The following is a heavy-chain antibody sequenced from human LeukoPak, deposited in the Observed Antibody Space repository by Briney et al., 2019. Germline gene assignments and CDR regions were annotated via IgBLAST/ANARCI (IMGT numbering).Heavy chain of an antibody. CDR2: ISWNSGSI. Sequence: GGSLRLSCAASGFTFDDYALHWVRQAPGKGLEWVSGISWNSGSIGYADSVKGRFTISRDNAKNSLYLQMNSLRAEDTALYYCAKDIGGGWIFDYWGQGTLVTVSS. CDR3: AKDIGGGWIFDY. J-gene: IGHJ4*02. D-gene: IGHD6-19*01. V-gene: IGHV3-9*01. CDR1: GFTFDDYA.